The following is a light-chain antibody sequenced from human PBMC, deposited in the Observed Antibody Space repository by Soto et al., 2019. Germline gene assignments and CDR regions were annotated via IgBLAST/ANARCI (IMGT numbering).Light chain of an antibody. V-gene: IGLV2-14*02. J-gene: IGLJ2*01. CDR2: EVI. CDR3: SSYAGSNNHVI. CDR1: SGDVGKYNL. Sequence: QSALTQPASVSGSPGQSITISCTGTSGDVGKYNLVSWYQQHPGKAPKLMIYEVIKRPSGVSNRFSGSKSGNTASLTVSGLQAEDEANYYCSSYAGSNNHVIFGGGTKVTVL.